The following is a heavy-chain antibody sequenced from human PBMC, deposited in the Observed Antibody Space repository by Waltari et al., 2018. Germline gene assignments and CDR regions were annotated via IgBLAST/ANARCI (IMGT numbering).Heavy chain of an antibody. D-gene: IGHD2-15*01. Sequence: EVQLLESGGGLVQPGGSLRLSCAASGFTFSSYAMSWVRQAPGKGLEWVSAISGSGGSTYYADSVKGRFTISRDNSKNTLYLQMNSLRAEDTAVYYCAKAPCSGGSCYPFNWFDPWGQGTLVTVSS. CDR1: GFTFSSYA. CDR3: AKAPCSGGSCYPFNWFDP. J-gene: IGHJ5*02. V-gene: IGHV3-23*01. CDR2: ISGSGGST.